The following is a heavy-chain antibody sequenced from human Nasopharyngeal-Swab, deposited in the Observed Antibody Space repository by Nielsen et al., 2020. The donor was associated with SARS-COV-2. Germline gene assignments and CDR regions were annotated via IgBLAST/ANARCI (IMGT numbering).Heavy chain of an antibody. D-gene: IGHD4-17*01. CDR2: IYHSGSS. CDR1: GCSISGYY. V-gene: IGHV4-59*12. CDR3: ARGTRTVFDP. J-gene: IGHJ5*02. Sequence: SETLSLTCTVSGCSISGYYLSWTRQPPGKGLERIGYIYHSGSSNYNPSLKSRVTISVDTSKNQFSLKLSSVTAADTAVYYCARGTRTVFDPWGQGTLVTVSS.